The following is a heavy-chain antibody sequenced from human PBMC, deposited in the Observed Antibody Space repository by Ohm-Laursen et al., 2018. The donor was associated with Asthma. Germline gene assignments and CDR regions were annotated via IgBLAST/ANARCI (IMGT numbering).Heavy chain of an antibody. J-gene: IGHJ1*01. D-gene: IGHD1-26*01. V-gene: IGHV3-30-3*01. CDR1: GFTLSNAW. CDR3: ARIGPEWELPGREYSLIH. CDR2: ISYDGSNK. Sequence: SLRLSCAASGFTLSNAWMSWVRQAPGKGLEWVAVISYDGSNKYYADSVKGRFTISRDNAKNSLYLQMDSLRAEDTALYYCARIGPEWELPGREYSLIHWGQGTLVTVSS.